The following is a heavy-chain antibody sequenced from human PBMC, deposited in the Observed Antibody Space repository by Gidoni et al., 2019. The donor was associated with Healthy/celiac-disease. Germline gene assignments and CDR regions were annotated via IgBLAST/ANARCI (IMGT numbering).Heavy chain of an antibody. CDR3: TTDSGAVEYSYGPLDY. J-gene: IGHJ4*02. Sequence: SNAWMNWVRQAPGKGLEWVGRIKSKTDGGTTDYAAPVKGRFTISRDDSKNTLYLQMNSLKTEDTAVYYCTTDSGAVEYSYGPLDYWGQGTLVTVSS. D-gene: IGHD5-18*01. CDR2: IKSKTDGGTT. CDR1: SNAW. V-gene: IGHV3-15*07.